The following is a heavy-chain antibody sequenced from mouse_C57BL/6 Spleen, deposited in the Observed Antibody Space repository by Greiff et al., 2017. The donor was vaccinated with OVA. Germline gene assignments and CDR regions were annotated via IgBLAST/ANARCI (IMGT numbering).Heavy chain of an antibody. V-gene: IGHV1-80*01. Sequence: VQLQQSGAELVKPGASVKISCKASGYAFSSYWMNCVKQRPGKGLEWIGQIYPGDGDTNYNGKFKGKATLTADKSSSTAYMQLSSLTSEDSAVYFCARWGTEYYAMDYWGQGTSVTVSS. J-gene: IGHJ4*01. CDR3: ARWGTEYYAMDY. CDR2: IYPGDGDT. CDR1: GYAFSSYW. D-gene: IGHD3-3*01.